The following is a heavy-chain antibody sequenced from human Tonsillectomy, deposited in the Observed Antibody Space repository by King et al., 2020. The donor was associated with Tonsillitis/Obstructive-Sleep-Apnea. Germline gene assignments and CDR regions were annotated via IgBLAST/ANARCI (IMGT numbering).Heavy chain of an antibody. J-gene: IGHJ5*02. D-gene: IGHD6-19*01. CDR1: GFTFSSYA. Sequence: VQLVESGGGLVQPGGSLRLSCAASGFTFSSYAMSWVRQAPGKGLEGVSDISGSGGSTYYADSVKGRFTISRDNSKKTVYLEMGSLRAADTAVYYCAKEGGVAGQSAWFDPWGQGTLVTVSS. CDR3: AKEGGVAGQSAWFDP. CDR2: ISGSGGST. V-gene: IGHV3-23*04.